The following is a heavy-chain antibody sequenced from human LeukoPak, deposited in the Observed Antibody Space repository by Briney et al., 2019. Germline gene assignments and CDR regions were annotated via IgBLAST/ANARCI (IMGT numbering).Heavy chain of an antibody. CDR3: AKTDYDSSGYYFPFGY. Sequence: GGSLRLSCAASGFTFSSYAMSWVRQAPGKRLEWVSAISGSGGSTYYADSVKGRFTISRDNSKNTLYLQMNSLGAEDTAVYYCAKTDYDSSGYYFPFGYWGQGTLVTVSS. D-gene: IGHD3-22*01. CDR2: ISGSGGST. J-gene: IGHJ4*02. V-gene: IGHV3-23*01. CDR1: GFTFSSYA.